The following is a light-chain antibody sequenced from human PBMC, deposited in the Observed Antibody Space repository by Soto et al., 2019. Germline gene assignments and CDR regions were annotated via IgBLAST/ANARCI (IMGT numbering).Light chain of an antibody. CDR1: SSDVGSYNH. V-gene: IGLV2-18*01. CDR2: EVS. Sequence: QSALTQPPSVSGSPGQSVTISCTGTSSDVGSYNHVSWYQQSPGTAPKVIIYEVSNRPSGVPDRFSGSKSGNTAYLTISGLQAEYEADYYCSLKTSTITRVFGGGTKLTV. CDR3: SLKTSTITRV. J-gene: IGLJ3*02.